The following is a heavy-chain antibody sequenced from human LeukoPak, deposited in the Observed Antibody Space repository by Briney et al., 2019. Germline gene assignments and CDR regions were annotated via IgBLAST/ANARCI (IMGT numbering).Heavy chain of an antibody. CDR3: ARGCGLDV. CDR1: GFTFSSYW. Sequence: GGSLRLSCAASGFTFSSYWMNWARQAPGKGLEWVASINHNGNVNYYVDSVKGRFTISRDNAKNSLYLQMSNLRAEDTAVYFWARGCGLDVWGQGATVTVSS. J-gene: IGHJ6*02. D-gene: IGHD2-8*01. V-gene: IGHV3-7*03. CDR2: INHNGNVN.